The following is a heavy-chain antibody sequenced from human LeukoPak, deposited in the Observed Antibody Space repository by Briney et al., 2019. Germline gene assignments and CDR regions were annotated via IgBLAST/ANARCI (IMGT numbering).Heavy chain of an antibody. V-gene: IGHV1-18*01. Sequence: ASVKVSCKASGYAFNNYGITWVRQAPGQGLEWMGWINTANGHTTYAQKVQDRVSLTTDSSTTTAYMELRSLRSDDTAVFYCARYPRYRSPEGCMAFDHWGQGTLVTVSS. CDR2: INTANGHT. D-gene: IGHD2-15*01. CDR3: ARYPRYRSPEGCMAFDH. J-gene: IGHJ4*02. CDR1: GYAFNNYG.